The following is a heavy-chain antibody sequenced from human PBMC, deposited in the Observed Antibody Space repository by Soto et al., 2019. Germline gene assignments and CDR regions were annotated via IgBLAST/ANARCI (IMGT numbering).Heavy chain of an antibody. V-gene: IGHV4-31*03. CDR3: AREYTYGSNFFDC. CDR2: ISHSGST. D-gene: IGHD5-18*01. CDR1: GGSISSAAYY. Sequence: QVQLQESGSGLVKPSQTLSLTCTVSGGSISSAAYYWSWIRQHPGKGLEWIWYISHSGSTYYSPCLKRRVIISADTSKNQFSLNLTSVTAADTAVYYCAREYTYGSNFFDCWGQGALVTVSS. J-gene: IGHJ4*02.